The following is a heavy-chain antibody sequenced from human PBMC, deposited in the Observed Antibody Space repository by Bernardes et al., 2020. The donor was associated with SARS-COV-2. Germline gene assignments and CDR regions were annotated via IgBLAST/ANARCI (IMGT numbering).Heavy chain of an antibody. CDR1: GFTFDDYA. CDR3: ARDLGYCTNGVCSP. D-gene: IGHD2-8*01. V-gene: IGHV3-9*01. J-gene: IGHJ5*02. CDR2: ISWNSGSI. Sequence: GGPLRLSCAASGFTFDDYAMHWVRQAPGKGLEWVSGISWNSGSIDYADSVKGRFTISRDNAKNMLFLQMSGLRAEDTAMYYCARDLGYCTNGVCSPWGQGTLVTVSS.